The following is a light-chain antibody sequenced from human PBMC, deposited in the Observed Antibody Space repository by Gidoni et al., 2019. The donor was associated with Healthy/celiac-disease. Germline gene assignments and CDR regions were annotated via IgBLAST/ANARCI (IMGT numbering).Light chain of an antibody. CDR1: QSASSSN. V-gene: IGKV3-20*01. CDR3: QQYGSSPPMYT. CDR2: GAS. J-gene: IGKJ2*01. Sequence: DIVLTPSPGTLSLSPGERATLSCRASQSASSSNLAWYQQNPGKAPRLLIYGASSRATGIPDRCSGSGCGTDFTLTISRREPEDDAVYYCQQYGSSPPMYTFGQGTKLEIK.